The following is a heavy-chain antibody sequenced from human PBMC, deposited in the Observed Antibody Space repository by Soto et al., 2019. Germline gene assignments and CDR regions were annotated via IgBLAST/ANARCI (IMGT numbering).Heavy chain of an antibody. Sequence: SETLSLTCTVSGGSISSYYWRWIRQPPGKGLEWIGYIYYSGSTNYNPSLQGRVTMTTDTSTSTAYMELRSLRPDDTAVYYCARDRSGSLAARPFDYWGQGTLVTVSS. J-gene: IGHJ4*02. CDR1: GGSISSYY. CDR3: ARDRSGSLAARPFDY. CDR2: IYYSGST. D-gene: IGHD6-6*01. V-gene: IGHV4-59*01.